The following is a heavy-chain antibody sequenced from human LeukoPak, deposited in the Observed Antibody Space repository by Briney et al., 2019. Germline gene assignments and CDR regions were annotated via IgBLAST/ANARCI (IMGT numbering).Heavy chain of an antibody. V-gene: IGHV3-30*19. CDR3: ARDWRDYGDYGGLDY. CDR1: GFTFSSYG. J-gene: IGHJ4*02. CDR2: IWYDGSNK. D-gene: IGHD4-17*01. Sequence: GGSLRLSCAASGFTFSSYGMHWVRQAPGKGLEWVAVIWYDGSNKYYADSVKGRFTISRDNSKNTLYLQMNSLRAEDTAVYYCARDWRDYGDYGGLDYWGQGTLVTVSS.